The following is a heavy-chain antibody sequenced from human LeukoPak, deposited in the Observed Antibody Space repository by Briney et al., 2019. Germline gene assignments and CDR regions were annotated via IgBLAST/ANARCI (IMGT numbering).Heavy chain of an antibody. V-gene: IGHV3-21*01. CDR3: ARDYKTDYYGRDAFAI. D-gene: IGHD3-10*01. Sequence: NPGGSLRLSCAASGFTFSSYSMNWVRQAPGKGLEWVSSISSSSSHIHYADSVKGRFTISRDNAKNSLYPPMNTPRAEPTALSYCARDYKTDYYGRDAFAISGPGTLVTVSS. CDR1: GFTFSSYS. J-gene: IGHJ3*02. CDR2: ISSSSSHI.